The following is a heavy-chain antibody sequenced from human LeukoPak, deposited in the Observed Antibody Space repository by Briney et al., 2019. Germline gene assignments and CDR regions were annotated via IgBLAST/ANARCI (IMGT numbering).Heavy chain of an antibody. J-gene: IGHJ6*01. Sequence: ASVKVSCKVSGYTLTELSMHWVRQAPGKGLEWMGGFDPEDGETIYAQKFQGRVTITEDTSTDTAYMELSSLRSEDTAVYYCATDQGKYYYCGMDVWGQGTTVTVSS. V-gene: IGHV1-24*01. CDR1: GYTLTELS. CDR3: ATDQGKYYYCGMDV. CDR2: FDPEDGET. D-gene: IGHD3-10*01.